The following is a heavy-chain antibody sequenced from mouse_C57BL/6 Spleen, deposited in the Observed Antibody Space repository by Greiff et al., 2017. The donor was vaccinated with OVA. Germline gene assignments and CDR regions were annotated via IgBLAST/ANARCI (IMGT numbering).Heavy chain of an antibody. V-gene: IGHV1-82*01. CDR3: AITGTGSWFAY. CDR1: GYAFSSSW. Sequence: VQLQQSGPELVKPGASVKISCKASGYAFSSSWMNWVKQRPGKGLEWIGRIYPGDGDTNYNGKFKGKATLTADKSSSTAYMQLSSLTSEDSAVYFCAITGTGSWFAYWGQGTLVTVSA. D-gene: IGHD4-1*01. CDR2: IYPGDGDT. J-gene: IGHJ3*01.